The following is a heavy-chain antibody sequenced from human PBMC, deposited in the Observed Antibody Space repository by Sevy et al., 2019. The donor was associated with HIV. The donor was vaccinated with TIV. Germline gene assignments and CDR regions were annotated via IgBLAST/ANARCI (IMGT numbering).Heavy chain of an antibody. J-gene: IGHJ5*02. CDR2: ISSSSSYI. CDR3: ARAVIENYYDSSGYSP. D-gene: IGHD3-22*01. Sequence: GSLRLSCAASGFTFSSYSMNWVRQAPGKGLEWVSSISSSSSYIYYADSVKGRFTISRDNAKNSLYLQMNSLRAEDTAVYYCARAVIENYYDSSGYSPWGQGTLVTVSS. CDR1: GFTFSSYS. V-gene: IGHV3-21*01.